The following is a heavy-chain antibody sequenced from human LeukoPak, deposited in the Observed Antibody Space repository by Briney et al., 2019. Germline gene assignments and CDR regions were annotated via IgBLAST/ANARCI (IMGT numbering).Heavy chain of an antibody. CDR3: AKDQNYDSSGYKGWFGP. J-gene: IGHJ5*02. Sequence: PGGSLRLSCAASGFTFSSYSMNWVRQAPGKGLEWVSAISDGGGSIYYADSVKGRFTISRDNSKNMLYLQMNSLRAEDTAVYYCAKDQNYDSSGYKGWFGPWGQGTLVTVSS. CDR2: ISDGGGSI. CDR1: GFTFSSYS. V-gene: IGHV3-23*01. D-gene: IGHD3-22*01.